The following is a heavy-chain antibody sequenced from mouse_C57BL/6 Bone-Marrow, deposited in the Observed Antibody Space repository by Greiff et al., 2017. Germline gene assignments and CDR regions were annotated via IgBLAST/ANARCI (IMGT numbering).Heavy chain of an antibody. CDR2: IYPRSGNT. D-gene: IGHD2-1*01. J-gene: IGHJ1*03. V-gene: IGHV1-81*01. Sequence: QVQLQQSGAELARPGASVKLSCKASGYTFTSYGISWVKQRTGQGLEWIGEIYPRSGNTYSNEKFKGKATLTADKSSSTAYMELRSLTSEDSAVYVCAPYGNLWYFDVWGTGTTVTVSS. CDR1: GYTFTSYG. CDR3: APYGNLWYFDV.